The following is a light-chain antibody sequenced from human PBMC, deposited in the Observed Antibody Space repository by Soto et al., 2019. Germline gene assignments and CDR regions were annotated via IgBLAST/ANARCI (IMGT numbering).Light chain of an antibody. V-gene: IGKV3-20*01. CDR2: DAS. CDR1: QSVSSSY. CDR3: QQYGNSRT. Sequence: EIVLTQSPGTLSLSPGERATLSCRASQSVSSSYLAWYQQKPGQAPRLLIYDASSRATGIPVRFSGSGSGTDFTLTISRLEPEDFAVYYCQQYGNSRTLGQGTKVEIK. J-gene: IGKJ1*01.